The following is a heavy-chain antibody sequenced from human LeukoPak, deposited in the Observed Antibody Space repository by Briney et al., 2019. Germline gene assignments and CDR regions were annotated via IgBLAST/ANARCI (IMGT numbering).Heavy chain of an antibody. D-gene: IGHD3-16*01. Sequence: PGGSLRLSGAASGFTFSSYEMKWVRQAPGKGLEWVSSISSRSSYIYYADSVKGRFTISRDNAKNSLYLQMNSLRAEDTAVYYCARSHPKLGELTEDDHWGQGTLVTVSS. V-gene: IGHV3-21*01. J-gene: IGHJ4*02. CDR2: ISSRSSYI. CDR1: GFTFSSYE. CDR3: ARSHPKLGELTEDDH.